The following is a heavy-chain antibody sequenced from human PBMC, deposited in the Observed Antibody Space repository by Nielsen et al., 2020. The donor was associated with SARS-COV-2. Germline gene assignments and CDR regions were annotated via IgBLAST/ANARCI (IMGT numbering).Heavy chain of an antibody. V-gene: IGHV4-34*01. J-gene: IGHJ4*02. Sequence: SETLSLTCAVYGGSFSGYYWGWIRQPPGKGLEWIGEINHSGSTNYNPSLKSRVTISVDTSKNQFSLKLSSVTAADTAVYYCARHYPDYDILTGPNDYWGQGTLVTVSS. CDR2: INHSGST. CDR3: ARHYPDYDILTGPNDY. D-gene: IGHD3-9*01. CDR1: GGSFSGYY.